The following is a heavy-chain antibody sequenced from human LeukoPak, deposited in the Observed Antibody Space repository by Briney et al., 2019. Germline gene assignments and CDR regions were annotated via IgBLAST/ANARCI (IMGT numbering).Heavy chain of an antibody. D-gene: IGHD3-10*01. V-gene: IGHV3-48*03. CDR3: ARGVGLLWFGEPLFGHDY. J-gene: IGHJ4*02. Sequence: GGSLRLSCAASGFTFSSYEMNWVRQAPGKGLEWVSYISSSGSTIYYADSVKGRFTISRDNAKNSLYLQMNSLRAEDTAVYYCARGVGLLWFGEPLFGHDYWGQGTLVTVSS. CDR1: GFTFSSYE. CDR2: ISSSGSTI.